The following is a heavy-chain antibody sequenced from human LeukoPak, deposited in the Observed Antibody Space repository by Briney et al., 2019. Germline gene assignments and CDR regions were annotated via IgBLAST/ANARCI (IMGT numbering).Heavy chain of an antibody. J-gene: IGHJ4*02. CDR1: GFTFSTYS. CDR3: VRLFGGVTTFDY. CDR2: INQAGSAE. Sequence: GGSLRLSCAASGFTFSTYSMSWVRQAPGKGLDWVASINQAGSAEYYVDSVRGRFTISRDNAKNSLYLQVNSLRVDDTAVYYCVRLFGGVTTFDYWGQGTLVTVSS. D-gene: IGHD4-17*01. V-gene: IGHV3-7*01.